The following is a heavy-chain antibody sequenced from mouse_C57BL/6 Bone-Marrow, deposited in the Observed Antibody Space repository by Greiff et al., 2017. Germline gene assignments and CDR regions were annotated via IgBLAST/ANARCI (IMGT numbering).Heavy chain of an antibody. Sequence: VQLQQSGAELVRPGASVKLSCTASGFNIKDDYMHWVKQRPEQGLEWIGWIDPENGDTAYASKFQGKATITANTSSNTAYLQLSSLTSEDTAVYYCTTLDYYGSEAWFAYWGQGTLVTVSA. CDR3: TTLDYYGSEAWFAY. J-gene: IGHJ3*01. CDR1: GFNIKDDY. V-gene: IGHV14-4*01. D-gene: IGHD1-1*01. CDR2: IDPENGDT.